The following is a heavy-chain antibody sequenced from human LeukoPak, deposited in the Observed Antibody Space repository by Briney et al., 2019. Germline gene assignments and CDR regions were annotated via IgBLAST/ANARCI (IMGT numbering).Heavy chain of an antibody. V-gene: IGHV3-21*01. CDR1: GFTFSSYA. J-gene: IGHJ4*02. CDR3: AREGYSLDY. Sequence: GGSLKLSCAASGFTFSSYAISWVRQAPGKGLEWVSSISSSSSYIYYADSVKGRFTISRDNAKNSLYLQMNSLRAEDTAVYYCAREGYSLDYWGQGTLVTVSS. CDR2: ISSSSSYI. D-gene: IGHD5-18*01.